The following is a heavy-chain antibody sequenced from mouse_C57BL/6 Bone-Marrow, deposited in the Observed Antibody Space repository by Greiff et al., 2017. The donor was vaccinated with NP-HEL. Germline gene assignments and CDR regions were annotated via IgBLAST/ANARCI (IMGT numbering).Heavy chain of an antibody. V-gene: IGHV5-4*03. J-gene: IGHJ4*01. CDR2: ISDGGSYT. CDR3: ARVGENYDAMDY. Sequence: EVKLVESGGGLVKPGGSLKLSCAASGFTFSSYAMSWVRQTPEKRLEWVATISDGGSYTYYPDNVKGRFTISRDNAKNNLYLQMSHLKSEDTAMYYCARVGENYDAMDYWGQGTSVTVSS. CDR1: GFTFSSYA.